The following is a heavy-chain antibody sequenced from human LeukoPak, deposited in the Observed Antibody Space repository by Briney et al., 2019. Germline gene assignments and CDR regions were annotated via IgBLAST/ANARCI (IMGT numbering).Heavy chain of an antibody. D-gene: IGHD3-10*01. J-gene: IGHJ5*02. Sequence: ASETLSLTCAVYGGSFSGYYWSWIRQPPGKGLECIGEINHRGSTNYSPSLKSRVTISVHTSKNQFSLKLSSVTAADTAVYYCATTSMWFGELLWAAWGQGTQVTVSS. CDR3: ATTSMWFGELLWAA. CDR1: GGSFSGYY. CDR2: INHRGST. V-gene: IGHV4-34*01.